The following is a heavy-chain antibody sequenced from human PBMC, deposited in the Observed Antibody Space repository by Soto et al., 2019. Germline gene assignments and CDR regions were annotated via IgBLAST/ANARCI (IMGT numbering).Heavy chain of an antibody. CDR2: SSYDGRET. J-gene: IGHJ4*02. D-gene: IGHD3-10*01. V-gene: IGHV3-30*03. Sequence: GESLRLSCAVSYFDFSSYGIHWVRQAQGKGLEWVAASSYDGRETFYADSAKGRFTVSKEMTKNTAFLQMNALRHEDTAVYFCARDSGWTILNFDNWGQGTPVTVSS. CDR1: YFDFSSYG. CDR3: ARDSGWTILNFDN.